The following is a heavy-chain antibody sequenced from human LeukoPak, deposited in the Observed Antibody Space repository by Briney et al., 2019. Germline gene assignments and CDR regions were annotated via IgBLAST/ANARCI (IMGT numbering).Heavy chain of an antibody. CDR2: IWYDGSNK. Sequence: QSGRSLRLSCAASGFTFSSYGMHWVRQAPGKGLEWVAVIWYDGSNKYFADSVKGRFTISRDNSQNTLYLQMNNLRIEDTAVYYCARGGYGWSLNYYFDYWGQGTLVTVSS. V-gene: IGHV3-30*19. D-gene: IGHD6-19*01. J-gene: IGHJ4*02. CDR1: GFTFSSYG. CDR3: ARGGYGWSLNYYFDY.